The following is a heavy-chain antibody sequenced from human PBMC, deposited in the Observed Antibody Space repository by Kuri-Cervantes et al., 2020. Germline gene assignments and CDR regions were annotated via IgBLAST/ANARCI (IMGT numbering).Heavy chain of an antibody. CDR1: GGSISSGSYY. D-gene: IGHD3-16*02. V-gene: IGHV4-61*02. CDR2: IYTSGST. CDR3: ARLNYDYVWGSYRWGAFDY. J-gene: IGHJ4*02. Sequence: SETLSLTCTVPGGSISSGSYYWSWIRQPAGKGLEWIGRIYTSGSTNYNPSLKSRVTISVDTSKNQFSLKLSSVTAADTAVYYCARLNYDYVWGSYRWGAFDYWGQGTLVTVSS.